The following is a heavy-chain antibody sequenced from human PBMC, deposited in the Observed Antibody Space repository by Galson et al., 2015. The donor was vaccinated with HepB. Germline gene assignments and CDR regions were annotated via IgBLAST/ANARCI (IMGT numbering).Heavy chain of an antibody. D-gene: IGHD3-3*01. J-gene: IGHJ3*02. CDR3: AKALGSYFWSGYYRPYDAFDI. CDR1: GFTFSSYA. Sequence: SLRLSCAASGFTFSSYAMSWVRQAPGKGLEWVSAISGSGGSTYYADSVKGRFTISRDNSKNTLYLQMNSLRAEDTAVYYCAKALGSYFWSGYYRPYDAFDIWGQGTMVTVSS. V-gene: IGHV3-23*01. CDR2: ISGSGGST.